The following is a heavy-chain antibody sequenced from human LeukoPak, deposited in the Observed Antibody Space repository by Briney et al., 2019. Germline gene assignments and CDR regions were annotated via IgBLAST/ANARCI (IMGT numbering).Heavy chain of an antibody. CDR2: INPNSGGT. J-gene: IGHJ4*02. D-gene: IGHD4-17*01. CDR3: ATGQGVDYGDLFDY. V-gene: IGHV1-2*02. Sequence: ASVKVSCKASGYTLTDYSLHWVRQAPGQGLEWMGWINPNSGGTSFAQKFQGRVTMTEDTSTDTAYMELSSLRSEDTAVYYCATGQGVDYGDLFDYWGQGTLVTVSS. CDR1: GYTLTDYS.